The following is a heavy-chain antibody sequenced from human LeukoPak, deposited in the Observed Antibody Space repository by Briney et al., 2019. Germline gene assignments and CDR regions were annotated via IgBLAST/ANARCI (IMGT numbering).Heavy chain of an antibody. V-gene: IGHV4-59*01. CDR1: GGSISNYY. CDR3: ARGHDGVVGWFAP. J-gene: IGHJ5*02. Sequence: SETLSLTCTVSGGSISNYYGIWIRQPPGKGLEWIGHISYSGSTNYNPSLKSRVTISVDTSKNQFPLKVTSVTAADTAVYYCARGHDGVVGWFAPWGRGTLVTVSS. CDR2: ISYSGST. D-gene: IGHD2-15*01.